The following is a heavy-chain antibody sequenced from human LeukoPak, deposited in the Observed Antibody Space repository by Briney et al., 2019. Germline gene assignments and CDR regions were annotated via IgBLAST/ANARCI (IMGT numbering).Heavy chain of an antibody. V-gene: IGHV3-53*01. CDR1: GFTVSSNY. CDR2: IYSGGST. CDR3: ARDWGATMVRGVSPFPGDLYYYYYGMDV. D-gene: IGHD3-10*01. J-gene: IGHJ6*02. Sequence: PGGSLRLSCAASGFTVSSNYMSWVRQAPGKGLEWVSVIYSGGSTYYADSVKGRFTISRDNSKNTLYLQMNSLRAEDTAVYYCARDWGATMVRGVSPFPGDLYYYYYGMDVWGQGTTVTVSS.